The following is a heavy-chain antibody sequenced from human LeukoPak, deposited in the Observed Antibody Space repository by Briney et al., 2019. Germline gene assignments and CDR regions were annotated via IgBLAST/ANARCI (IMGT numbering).Heavy chain of an antibody. CDR3: AKDWGEYFDYVWGSFTSFDS. D-gene: IGHD3-16*01. CDR2: ISGSGHRT. Sequence: GGSLRLSCAASGFTFSSYAMSWVHQAPGKGLEWVSAISGSGHRTYYADSVKGRFTISRDNSKSTLYLQMNSLRAEDTAVYYCAKDWGEYFDYVWGSFTSFDSWGQGTLVTVSS. CDR1: GFTFSSYA. V-gene: IGHV3-23*01. J-gene: IGHJ4*02.